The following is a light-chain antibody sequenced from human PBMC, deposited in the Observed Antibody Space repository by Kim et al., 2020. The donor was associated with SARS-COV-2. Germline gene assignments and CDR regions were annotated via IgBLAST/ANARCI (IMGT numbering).Light chain of an antibody. Sequence: DVVMTQSPLSLPVTLGQPASISCRSSQSLVYRDGNTYLNWFHQRPGQSPRRLIYEVSNRDSGVPDRFSGSGSGTDFTLKISRVEAEDVGVYYCMQGTHWPLTFGGGTKVEIK. V-gene: IGKV2-30*01. J-gene: IGKJ4*01. CDR3: MQGTHWPLT. CDR2: EVS. CDR1: QSLVYRDGNTY.